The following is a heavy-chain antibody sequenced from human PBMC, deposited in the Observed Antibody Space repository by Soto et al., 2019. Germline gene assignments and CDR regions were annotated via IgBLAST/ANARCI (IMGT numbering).Heavy chain of an antibody. CDR2: IIPILGIA. CDR3: ARERPQRGAMVRAYFDY. V-gene: IGHV1-69*04. Sequence: SVKVSCKASGGTFSSYTISWVRQAPGQGLEWMGRIIPILGIANYAQKFQGRVTITADKSTSTAYMELSSLRAEDTAVYYCARERPQRGAMVRAYFDYWGQGTLVTVSS. CDR1: GGTFSSYT. J-gene: IGHJ4*02. D-gene: IGHD3-10*01.